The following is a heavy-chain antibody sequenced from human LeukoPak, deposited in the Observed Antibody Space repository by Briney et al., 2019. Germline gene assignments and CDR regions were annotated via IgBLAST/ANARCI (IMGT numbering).Heavy chain of an antibody. Sequence: SETLSLACDVSGVSFSTYYWSWIRQSPEKGLEWIGEVNHSGYTNYNPSLKGRVTISVDTSKNQFSLKLSSVTAADTAVYYCARQLYGSDYWGQGTLVTVSS. J-gene: IGHJ4*02. CDR1: GVSFSTYY. V-gene: IGHV4-34*01. CDR3: ARQLYGSDY. D-gene: IGHD4-17*01. CDR2: VNHSGYT.